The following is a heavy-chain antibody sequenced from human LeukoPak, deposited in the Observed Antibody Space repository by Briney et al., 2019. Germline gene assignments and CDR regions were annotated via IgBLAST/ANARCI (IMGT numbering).Heavy chain of an antibody. CDR3: ARPFTKNSSGRDFDS. V-gene: IGHV4-4*07. CDR2: IYTSGST. Sequence: PSETLSLTCTVSGGSISSYYWSWIRQPAGKGLEWIGRIYTSGSTNYNPSLKSRVTMSVDTSKNQFSLKLSSVTAADTAVYYCARPFTKNSSGRDFDSWGQGTLVTVSS. CDR1: GGSISSYY. J-gene: IGHJ4*02. D-gene: IGHD6-19*01.